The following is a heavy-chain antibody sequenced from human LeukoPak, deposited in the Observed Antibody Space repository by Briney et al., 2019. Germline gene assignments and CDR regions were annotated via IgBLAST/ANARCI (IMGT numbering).Heavy chain of an antibody. CDR1: GGSLSPYY. V-gene: IGHV4-34*01. CDR2: INHRGSA. J-gene: IGHJ6*02. CDR3: ARDQITMVRGVITNAYGLDV. Sequence: SETLSLTCVVYGGSLSPYYWSWVRQPPGKGLEWIGEINHRGSANYNPSLKSRVTISVDTSKNQFSLKLSSVTAADTAVYYCARDQITMVRGVITNAYGLDVWGQGTTVTVSS. D-gene: IGHD3-10*01.